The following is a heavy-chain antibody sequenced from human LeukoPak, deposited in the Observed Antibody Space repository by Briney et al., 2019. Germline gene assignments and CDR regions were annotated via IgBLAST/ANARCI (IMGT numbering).Heavy chain of an antibody. CDR2: IKQDGSEK. CDR1: GFTFSSYW. D-gene: IGHD6-13*01. CDR3: ATVSRSSWRAFDF. V-gene: IGHV3-7*03. Sequence: GGSLRLSCAASGFTFSSYWMSWVRQAPGKGLEWVANIKQDGSEKYYVDSVKGRFTISRDNSKNTLYLQMNSLRAEDTAVYYCATVSRSSWRAFDFWGQGTKVIVSS. J-gene: IGHJ3*01.